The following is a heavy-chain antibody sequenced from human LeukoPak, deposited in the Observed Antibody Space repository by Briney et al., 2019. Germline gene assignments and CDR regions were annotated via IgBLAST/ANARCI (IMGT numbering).Heavy chain of an antibody. V-gene: IGHV1-2*02. J-gene: IGHJ4*02. CDR2: INPNSGGT. CDR1: GYTFTGYY. CDR3: VRERVMVRGVRYIHFDY. D-gene: IGHD3-10*01. Sequence: ASVKVSCKASGYTFTGYYMHWVRQAPGQGLEWMGWINPNSGGTNYAQKFQGRVTMTRDTSISTAYMELSRLRSDDTAVYYCVRERVMVRGVRYIHFDYWGQGTLVTVSS.